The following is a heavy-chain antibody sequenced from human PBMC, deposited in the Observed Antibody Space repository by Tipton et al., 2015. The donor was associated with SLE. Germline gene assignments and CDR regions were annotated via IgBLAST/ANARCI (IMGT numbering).Heavy chain of an antibody. Sequence: TLSLTCAVSGGSISSGGYYWGWIRQPPGKGLEWIGSIYYSGSTYYNPSLKSRVTISLDTSKNQFSLKLSSVTAADTAVYYCARVGGTYYYDSSGYPNWFDPWGQGTLVTVSS. CDR2: IYYSGST. J-gene: IGHJ5*02. D-gene: IGHD3-22*01. V-gene: IGHV4-39*07. CDR1: GGSISSGGYY. CDR3: ARVGGTYYYDSSGYPNWFDP.